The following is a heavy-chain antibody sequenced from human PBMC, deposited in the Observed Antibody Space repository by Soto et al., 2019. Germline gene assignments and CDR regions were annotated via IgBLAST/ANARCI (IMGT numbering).Heavy chain of an antibody. Sequence: SETLSLTCAVYGGFRSESYWTWIRQPPGKGLEWIGEINHVGGTNYNPSLKSRVTMSVDTSQNQFSRRLISVTAAETAMYFCVRIRYQLPASVLWLDPWGQGTPVTVSS. D-gene: IGHD3-16*01. CDR3: VRIRYQLPASVLWLDP. CDR2: INHVGGT. J-gene: IGHJ5*02. V-gene: IGHV4-34*01. CDR1: GGFRSESY.